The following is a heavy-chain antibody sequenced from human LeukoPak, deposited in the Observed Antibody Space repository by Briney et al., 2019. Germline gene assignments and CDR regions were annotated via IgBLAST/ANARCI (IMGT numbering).Heavy chain of an antibody. CDR3: ATVAFEDYVWGSYRPPYY. V-gene: IGHV3-7*01. CDR1: GFTFSSYW. J-gene: IGHJ4*02. Sequence: PGGSLRLSCAASGFTFSSYWMSWVRQAPGKGLEWVANIKQDGSEKYYVDSVKGRFTISRDNSKNSLYLQMNSLRAEDTAVYYCATVAFEDYVWGSYRPPYYWGQGTLVTVSS. D-gene: IGHD3-16*02. CDR2: IKQDGSEK.